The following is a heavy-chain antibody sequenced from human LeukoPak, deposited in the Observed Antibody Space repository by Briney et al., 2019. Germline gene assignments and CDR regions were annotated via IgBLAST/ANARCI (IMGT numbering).Heavy chain of an antibody. J-gene: IGHJ4*02. V-gene: IGHV4-61*01. Sequence: KTSETLSLTCTVSGGSVSSGSYYWSWIRQPPGKGLEWIGYIHYSGSTNYNPSLKSRVTISLDTSKNQFSLRLSSVTAADTAVYYCAREEYSSSSSDYWGQGTLVTVSS. CDR1: GGSVSSGSYY. CDR2: IHYSGST. CDR3: AREEYSSSSSDY. D-gene: IGHD6-6*01.